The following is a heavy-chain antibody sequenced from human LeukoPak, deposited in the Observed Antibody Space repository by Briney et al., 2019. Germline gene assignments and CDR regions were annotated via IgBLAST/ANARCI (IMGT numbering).Heavy chain of an antibody. CDR3: ARHDVWSGYYFAGSFDY. J-gene: IGHJ4*02. CDR2: LYYMGSS. CDR1: GGSISSYSYY. Sequence: SETLSLTCTVSGGSISSYSYYWGWIRQPPGKGLEWIGSLYYMGSSHYNPSLKSRVTISVDTSNNHFSLRLSSVTAADTAVYYCARHDVWSGYYFAGSFDYWGQGILTTVSS. V-gene: IGHV4-39*01. D-gene: IGHD3-3*01.